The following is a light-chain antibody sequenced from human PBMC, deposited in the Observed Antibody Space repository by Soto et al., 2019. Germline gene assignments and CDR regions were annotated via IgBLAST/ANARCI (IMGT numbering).Light chain of an antibody. V-gene: IGLV2-18*02. CDR3: SSYTSSNTYV. CDR2: DVS. J-gene: IGLJ1*01. CDR1: SSDVGSYNR. Sequence: QSALTQPPSVSGSPGHSVAISCTGTSSDVGSYNRVSWYQQPPGSAPKLMIYDVSNRPSGVPDRFSGSKSGNAASLTISGLQAEDEADYYCSSYTSSNTYVFGTGTKSPS.